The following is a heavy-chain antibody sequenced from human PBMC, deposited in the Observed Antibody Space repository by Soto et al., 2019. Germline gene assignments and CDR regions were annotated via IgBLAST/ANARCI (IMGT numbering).Heavy chain of an antibody. V-gene: IGHV3-30*18. Sequence: QVQLVESGGGVVQPGRSLRLSCAASGFTFSSYGMHWVRQAPGKGLEWVAVISYDGSNKYYADSVKGRFTISRDNSKNTLYLQMNSLRAEDTAVYYCAKLYYDFWSGYYPTFSYYYGMDVW. CDR3: AKLYYDFWSGYYPTFSYYYGMDV. J-gene: IGHJ6*01. D-gene: IGHD3-3*01. CDR1: GFTFSSYG. CDR2: ISYDGSNK.